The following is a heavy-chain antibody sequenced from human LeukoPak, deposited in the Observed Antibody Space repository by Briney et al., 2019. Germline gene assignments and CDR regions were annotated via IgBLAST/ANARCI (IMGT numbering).Heavy chain of an antibody. CDR3: ERGDGEYNYGYYFDS. CDR2: MYYSGSA. V-gene: IGHV4-59*11. J-gene: IGHJ4*02. CDR1: GDSIRPHY. Sequence: SETLSLTCTVPGDSIRPHYWGCIRQPPGKGLEFVGFMYYSGSAIYRPSLRSSVSISLDTSKHKLSLNLSSVTDADAAMYYCERGDGEYNYGYYFDSWGQGSLVRVSS. D-gene: IGHD5-18*01.